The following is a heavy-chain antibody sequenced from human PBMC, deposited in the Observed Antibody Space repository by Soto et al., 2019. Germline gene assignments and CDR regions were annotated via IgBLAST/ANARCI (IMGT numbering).Heavy chain of an antibody. V-gene: IGHV1-58*01. J-gene: IGHJ6*02. CDR1: GFTFTSSA. CDR2: IVVGSGNT. Sequence: ASVKVSCKASGFTFTSSAVQWVRQARGQRLEWIGWIVVGSGNTNYAQKFQERVTITRDMSTSTAYMELSSLRSEDTAVYYCAADKSMLYSYYYYGMDVWGQGTTVTVSS. CDR3: AADKSMLYSYYYYGMDV. D-gene: IGHD2-8*01.